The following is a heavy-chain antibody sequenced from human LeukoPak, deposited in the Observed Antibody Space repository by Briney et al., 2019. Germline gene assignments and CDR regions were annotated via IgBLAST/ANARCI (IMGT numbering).Heavy chain of an antibody. Sequence: HPGGSLRLSCAASGFTFSSYAMSWVRQAPGKGLEWVSAISGSGGSTYYADSVKGRFTISRDNSKNTLYLQMNSLRAEDTAVYYCARITSGIYYGDAFHIWGQGTLVTVSS. CDR1: GFTFSSYA. CDR3: ARITSGIYYGDAFHI. D-gene: IGHD1-26*01. V-gene: IGHV3-23*01. J-gene: IGHJ3*02. CDR2: ISGSGGST.